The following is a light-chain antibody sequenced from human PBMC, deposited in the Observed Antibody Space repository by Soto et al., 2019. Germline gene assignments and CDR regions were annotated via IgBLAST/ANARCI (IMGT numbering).Light chain of an antibody. V-gene: IGKV1-33*01. J-gene: IGKJ2*01. Sequence: DIQMTQSPSSLFASVGDRVSITRQASQNIYIYLNWFQRKPGRAPKLLIYDSSHLDTGVPSRFSGSGSGTEFTLTISGLQPEDVATYFCQQYDNLPYTFGQGTNLEI. CDR3: QQYDNLPYT. CDR1: QNIYIY. CDR2: DSS.